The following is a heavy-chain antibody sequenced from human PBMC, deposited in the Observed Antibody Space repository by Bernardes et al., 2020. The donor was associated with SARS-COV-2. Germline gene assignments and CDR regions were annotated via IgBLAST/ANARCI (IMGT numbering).Heavy chain of an antibody. CDR3: ARTYYDILSYYYDGMDV. V-gene: IGHV2-70*11. D-gene: IGHD3-9*01. J-gene: IGHJ6*02. CDR2: TDWDDDK. CDR1: GFSLSTSGMC. Sequence: SGPTLVKPTQTLTLTCTFAGFSLSTSGMCVSWIRQPPGKALEWLARTDWDDDKYYSTSLKTRLTISKDTSKNQVVLTMTNMDPVDTATYYCARTYYDILSYYYDGMDVWGQGTTVTVSS.